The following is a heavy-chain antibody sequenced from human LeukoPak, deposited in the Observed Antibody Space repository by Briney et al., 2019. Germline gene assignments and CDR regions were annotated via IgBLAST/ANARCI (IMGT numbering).Heavy chain of an antibody. CDR3: ARSPFGSSWYLYYFDY. V-gene: IGHV3-11*04. CDR2: ISASGGRT. D-gene: IGHD6-13*01. J-gene: IGHJ4*02. CDR1: GFTFSDYY. Sequence: GGSLRLSCAASGFTFSDYYMSWIRQAPGKGLEWVSVISASGGRTSYADSVKGRFTVSRDNAKNSLYLQMNSLRAEDTAVYYCARSPFGSSWYLYYFDYWGQGTLVTVSS.